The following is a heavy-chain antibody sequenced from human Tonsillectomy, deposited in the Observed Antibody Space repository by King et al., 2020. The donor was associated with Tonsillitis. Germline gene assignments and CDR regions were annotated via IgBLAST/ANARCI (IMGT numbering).Heavy chain of an antibody. CDR3: ARTLPYYDFWSGYYFDY. CDR1: GFSLSNSGMC. CDR2: IHWDYDK. Sequence: TLKESGPALVKPTQTLTLTCTFSGFSLSNSGMCVSWIRQPPGKALQWRAVIHWDYDKYVSASLRTRLAISKDTSKNQVVLTMTNMDPVDTATYYCARTLPYYDFWSGYYFDYWGQGTLVTVSS. D-gene: IGHD3-3*01. J-gene: IGHJ4*02. V-gene: IGHV2-70*01.